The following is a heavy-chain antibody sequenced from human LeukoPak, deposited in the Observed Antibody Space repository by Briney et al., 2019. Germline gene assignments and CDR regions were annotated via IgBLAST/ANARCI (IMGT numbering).Heavy chain of an antibody. CDR2: ISGSGGTT. Sequence: PGGSLRLSCAASGFAFDSFAMTWVRQAPGKGLEWVSSISGSGGTTYYADSLKGRATISRDNSKNTLYLQVNSLRAEDTAKYYCANVHCTISGCFAGVGPSDDWGQGTLVTVSS. CDR3: ANVHCTISGCFAGVGPSDD. J-gene: IGHJ4*02. V-gene: IGHV3-23*01. D-gene: IGHD2-2*01. CDR1: GFAFDSFA.